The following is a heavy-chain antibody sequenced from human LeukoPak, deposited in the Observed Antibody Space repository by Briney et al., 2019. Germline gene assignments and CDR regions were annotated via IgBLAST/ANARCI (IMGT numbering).Heavy chain of an antibody. CDR1: GFTFSSYW. J-gene: IGHJ3*02. V-gene: IGHV3-74*01. Sequence: PGGSLRLSCAASGFTFSSYWMHWVRQAPGKGLVWVSRINSDGSSTSYADSVKGRFTISRDNAKNTLYLQMNSLRAEDTAVYYCASPRWLQFPWGNRDKGAFDIWGQGTMVTVSS. CDR2: INSDGSST. CDR3: ASPRWLQFPWGNRDKGAFDI. D-gene: IGHD5-24*01.